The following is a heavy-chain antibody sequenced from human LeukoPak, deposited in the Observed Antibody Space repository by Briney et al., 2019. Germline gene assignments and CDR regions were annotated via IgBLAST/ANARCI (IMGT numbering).Heavy chain of an antibody. CDR2: IHPSSGGT. Sequence: ASEKVSCKASGYIFTAYYIHWVRQAPGQGLEWVGRIHPSSGGTEYAQNFQGRVTVTRDTSITTAYMELNRLTSDDTAVYYCARNYGDLDYWGQGTLVTVSS. CDR1: GYIFTAYY. V-gene: IGHV1-2*06. CDR3: ARNYGDLDY. D-gene: IGHD4-17*01. J-gene: IGHJ4*02.